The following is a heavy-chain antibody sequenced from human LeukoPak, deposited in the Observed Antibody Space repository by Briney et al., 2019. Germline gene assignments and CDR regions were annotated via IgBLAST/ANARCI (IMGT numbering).Heavy chain of an antibody. CDR1: GFTFSSYE. V-gene: IGHV3-23*01. CDR3: AKDQLNRFCSGGSCSTTHDY. J-gene: IGHJ4*02. Sequence: PGGSLRLSCAASGFTFSSYEMNWVRQAPGKGLEWVSAITGSSRSTYYADSVKGRFTISRDNSKNTLYLQMNSLRAEDTAIYYCAKDQLNRFCSGGSCSTTHDYWGQGTLVTVSS. CDR2: ITGSSRST. D-gene: IGHD2-15*01.